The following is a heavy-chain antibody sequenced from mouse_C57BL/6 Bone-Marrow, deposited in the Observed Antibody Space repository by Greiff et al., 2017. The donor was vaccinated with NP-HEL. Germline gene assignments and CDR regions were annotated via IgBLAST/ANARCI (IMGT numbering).Heavy chain of an antibody. V-gene: IGHV2-6-1*01. J-gene: IGHJ4*01. CDR2: IWSDGST. CDR3: ARHRWLLRYYYAMDY. CDR1: GFSLTSYG. Sequence: VKLVESGPGLVAPSQSLSITCTVSGFSLTSYGVHWVRQPPGKGLEWLVVIWSDGSTTYNSALKSRLSISKDNSKSQVFLKMNSLQTDDTAMYYCARHRWLLRYYYAMDYWGQGTSVTVSS. D-gene: IGHD2-3*01.